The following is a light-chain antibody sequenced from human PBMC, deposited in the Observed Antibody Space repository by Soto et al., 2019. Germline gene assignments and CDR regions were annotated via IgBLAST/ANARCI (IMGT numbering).Light chain of an antibody. CDR1: QNINTI. Sequence: EVVLTQSPATLSVSPGDGATLSCRASQNINTILAWYQQKPGQAPRLLIYGASTRATGIPARFSGSGSGTEFTLTISSLQSEDFAVYYCQQYNNWSITFGQGTRLEIK. J-gene: IGKJ5*01. V-gene: IGKV3-15*01. CDR2: GAS. CDR3: QQYNNWSIT.